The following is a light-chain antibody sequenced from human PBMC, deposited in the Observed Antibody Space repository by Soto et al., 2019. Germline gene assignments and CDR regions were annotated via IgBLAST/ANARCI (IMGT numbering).Light chain of an antibody. Sequence: QSALTQPASVSGSPGQSITISCTGTNSDVGGYNFVSWYQQHPGKAPKLMIYDVSNRPSGVSNRFSGSKSGNTASLNISGPQAEDEADYYLRSYKSNSNPYVLGIGTKVTLL. CDR2: DVS. CDR1: NSDVGGYNF. CDR3: RSYKSNSNPYV. J-gene: IGLJ1*01. V-gene: IGLV2-14*01.